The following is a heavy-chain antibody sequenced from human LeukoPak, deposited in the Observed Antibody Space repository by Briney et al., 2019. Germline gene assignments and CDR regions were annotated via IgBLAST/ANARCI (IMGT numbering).Heavy chain of an antibody. CDR1: GFTFSSYW. J-gene: IGHJ4*02. CDR3: ARDSSMLRGPLVIYYLDF. D-gene: IGHD3-10*01. CDR2: ISTSSIYI. V-gene: IGHV3-21*04. Sequence: GGSLRLSCAASGFTFSSYWMNWVRQAPGKGLEWVSSISTSSIYIYYADSVKGRFTISRDNAKNSLYLQMNSLRVEDTAVYYCARDSSMLRGPLVIYYLDFWGQGTLVTVSS.